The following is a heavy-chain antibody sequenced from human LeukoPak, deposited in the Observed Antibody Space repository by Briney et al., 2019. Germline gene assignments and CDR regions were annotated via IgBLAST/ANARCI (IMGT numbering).Heavy chain of an antibody. D-gene: IGHD1-26*01. CDR2: TYYRSKWYN. Sequence: SQALSLTRAISGDSVSSNSAAWNWIRQSPSRGLEWLGRTYYRSKWYNDYAVSVKSRITINPDTSKNQFSLQLNSVTPEDTAVYYCARVHWEAGAADYWGQGTLVTVSS. V-gene: IGHV6-1*01. CDR1: GDSVSSNSAA. CDR3: ARVHWEAGAADY. J-gene: IGHJ4*02.